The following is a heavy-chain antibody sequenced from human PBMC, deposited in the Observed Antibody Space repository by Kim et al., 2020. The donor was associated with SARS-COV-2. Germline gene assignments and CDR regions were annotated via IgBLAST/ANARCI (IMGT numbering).Heavy chain of an antibody. CDR3: ANFES. CDR2: CDGSNK. Sequence: CDGSNKYYADSVMGRFTISRDKSKNMLFLQMNSLRAEDTAVYYCANFESWGQGTLVTVSS. V-gene: IGHV3-33*03. J-gene: IGHJ4*02.